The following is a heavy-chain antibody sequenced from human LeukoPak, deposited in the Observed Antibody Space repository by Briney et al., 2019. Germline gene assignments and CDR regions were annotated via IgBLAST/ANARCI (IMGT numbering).Heavy chain of an antibody. Sequence: GGSLRLSCAASGFTFSTYSMNWVRQAPGKGPEWVSYISSSSSTIYYADSVKGRFTISRDNAKNSLYLQMNSLRAEDTAVYYCARGSTYYDSSGQVPFDYWGQGTLVTVSS. J-gene: IGHJ4*02. CDR3: ARGSTYYDSSGQVPFDY. V-gene: IGHV3-48*01. CDR1: GFTFSTYS. CDR2: ISSSSSTI. D-gene: IGHD3-22*01.